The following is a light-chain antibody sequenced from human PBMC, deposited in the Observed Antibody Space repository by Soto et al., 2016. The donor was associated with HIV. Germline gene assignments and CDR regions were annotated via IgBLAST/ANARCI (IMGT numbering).Light chain of an antibody. V-gene: IGKV1-5*03. CDR3: QQFGNKPYT. CDR2: KAS. J-gene: IGKJ2*01. Sequence: DIQLTQSPSTLSAAVGDRVTITCRASQSVNDWLAWYQQKPGTPPSLLIYKASNLQNGVPSRFSGSGSGTEFTLSINSLQPDDFATYYCQQFGNKPYTFGQGTKLEIK. CDR1: QSVNDW.